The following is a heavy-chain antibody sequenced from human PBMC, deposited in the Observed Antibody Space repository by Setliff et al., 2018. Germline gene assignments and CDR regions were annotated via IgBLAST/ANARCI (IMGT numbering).Heavy chain of an antibody. CDR3: ARNYYDSGDHLPFYYYYMDA. D-gene: IGHD3-22*01. J-gene: IGHJ6*03. CDR1: GFTFDRET. V-gene: IGHV3-21*01. CDR2: ISGSSGYK. Sequence: GGSLTLSCAASGFTFDRETMTWVRQAPGKGLEWVSSISGSSGYKYYADSLKGRFTISRDNAKSSLYLQVDSLRAEDTAVYYCARNYYDSGDHLPFYYYYMDAWGKGTTVTVSS.